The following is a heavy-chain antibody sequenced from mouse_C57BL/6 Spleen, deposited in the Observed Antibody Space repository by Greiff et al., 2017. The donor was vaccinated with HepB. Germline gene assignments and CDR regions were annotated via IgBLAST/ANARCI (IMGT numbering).Heavy chain of an antibody. CDR2: ISDGGSYT. V-gene: IGHV5-4*01. D-gene: IGHD2-1*01. J-gene: IGHJ4*01. CDR1: GFTFSSYA. Sequence: EVQGVESGGGLVKPGGSLKLSCAASGFTFSSYAMSWVRQTPEKRLEWVATISDGGSYTYYPDNVKGRFTISRDNAKNNLYLQMSHLKSEDTAMYYCARIYYGNYSAMDYWGQGTSVTVSS. CDR3: ARIYYGNYSAMDY.